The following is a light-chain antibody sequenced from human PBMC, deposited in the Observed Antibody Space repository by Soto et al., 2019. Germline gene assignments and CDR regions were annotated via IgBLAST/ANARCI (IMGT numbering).Light chain of an antibody. CDR2: EVD. J-gene: IGLJ2*01. V-gene: IGLV2-23*02. Sequence: QSALTQPASVSGSPGQSITISCTGSSSDIGSYNLVSWYQQHPGKVPKLIIHEVDKRPSGVSNRFSASKSGNTASLTISGLQAEDEADYYCCSYATGPTAEVFGGGTKLTVL. CDR1: SSDIGSYNL. CDR3: CSYATGPTAEV.